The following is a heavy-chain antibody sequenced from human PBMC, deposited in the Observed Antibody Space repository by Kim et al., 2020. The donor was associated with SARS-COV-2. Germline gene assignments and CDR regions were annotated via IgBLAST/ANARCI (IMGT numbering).Heavy chain of an antibody. V-gene: IGHV1-69*01. D-gene: IGHD3-22*01. CDR3: HSSGYWGFDY. J-gene: IGHJ4*02. CDR2: TA. Sequence: TANYAQKFQGRVTITADESTSTAYMELSSLRSEDTAVYYCHSSGYWGFDYWGQGTLVTVSS.